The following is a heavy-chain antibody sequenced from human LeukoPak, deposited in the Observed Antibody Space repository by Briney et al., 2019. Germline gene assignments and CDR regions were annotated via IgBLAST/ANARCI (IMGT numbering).Heavy chain of an antibody. CDR2: ISWNSGSI. V-gene: IGHV3-9*01. D-gene: IGHD3-22*01. Sequence: FTXXXXAIHWVRQAPGKGLEWVSGISWNSGSIGYADSVKGRFTISRDNAKSSLYLQMNSLRADDTALYYCAKDSGGGVGLFTNWGQGTLVTVSS. J-gene: IGHJ4*02. CDR1: FTXXXXA. CDR3: AKDSGGGVGLFTN.